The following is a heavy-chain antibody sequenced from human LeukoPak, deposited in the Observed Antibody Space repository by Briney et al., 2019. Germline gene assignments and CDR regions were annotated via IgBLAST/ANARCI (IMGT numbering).Heavy chain of an antibody. V-gene: IGHV1-69*06. Sequence: ASMKVSCKASGGTFSSYAISWVRQAPGQGLEWMGGIIPIFGTANYAQKFQGRVTITADKSTSTAYMELSSLRSEDTAVYYCARGRGWFGELTFDYWGQGTLVTVSS. CDR3: ARGRGWFGELTFDY. D-gene: IGHD3-10*01. CDR1: GGTFSSYA. J-gene: IGHJ4*02. CDR2: IIPIFGTA.